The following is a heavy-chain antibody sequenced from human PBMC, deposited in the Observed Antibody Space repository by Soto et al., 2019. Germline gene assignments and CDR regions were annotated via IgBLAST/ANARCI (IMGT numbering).Heavy chain of an antibody. D-gene: IGHD1-26*01. V-gene: IGHV3-15*01. CDR3: TTPLGIVGSQEVRIDY. J-gene: IGHJ4*02. CDR1: GFTSSNAW. Sequence: PGGSLRLSCAASGFTSSNAWMSWVRQAPGKGLEWVGRIKSKTDGGTTDYAAPVKGRFTISRDDSKNTLYLQMNSLKTEDTAVYYCTTPLGIVGSQEVRIDYWGQGTLVTVSS. CDR2: IKSKTDGGTT.